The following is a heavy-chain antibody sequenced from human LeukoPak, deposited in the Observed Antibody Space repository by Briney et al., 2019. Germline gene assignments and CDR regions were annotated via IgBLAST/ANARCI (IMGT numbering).Heavy chain of an antibody. CDR3: AKDDRRITFGGVIVFDY. J-gene: IGHJ4*02. V-gene: IGHV3-23*01. CDR2: ITGTSTDT. Sequence: GGSLSLSCAASGFTFSSYGMSWVRQSPGKGLEWVSAITGTSTDTYYADSVRGRFTISRDNSKNTLYLQMNNLRAEDTAVYYCAKDDRRITFGGVIVFDYWGQGTLVTVSS. CDR1: GFTFSSYG. D-gene: IGHD3-16*02.